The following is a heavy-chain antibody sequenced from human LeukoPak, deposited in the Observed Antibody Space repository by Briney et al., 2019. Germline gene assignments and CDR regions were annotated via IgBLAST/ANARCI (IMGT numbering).Heavy chain of an antibody. D-gene: IGHD7-27*01. J-gene: IGHJ4*02. Sequence: ETLSLTCTVSGGSISSYYWSWIRQPPGKGLEWIGYIYYSGSTNYNPSLKSRVTISVDTSKNQFSLKLSSVTAADTAVYYCAREAGLTGDRLFDYWGQGTLVTVSS. CDR3: AREAGLTGDRLFDY. V-gene: IGHV4-59*01. CDR1: GGSISSYY. CDR2: IYYSGST.